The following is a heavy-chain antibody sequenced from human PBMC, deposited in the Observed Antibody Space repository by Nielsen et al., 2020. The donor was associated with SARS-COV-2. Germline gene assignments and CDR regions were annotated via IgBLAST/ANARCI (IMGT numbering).Heavy chain of an antibody. CDR3: ARAYGSSSGFDY. V-gene: IGHV1-69*02. CDR2: IIPILGIA. D-gene: IGHD1-26*01. Sequence: SVKVSCKASGGTFSSYTISWVRQAPGQGLEWMGKIIPILGIANYAQKFQGRVTITADKSTSTAYMELSSLRSEDTAVYYCARAYGSSSGFDYWGQGTLVTVSS. CDR1: GGTFSSYT. J-gene: IGHJ4*02.